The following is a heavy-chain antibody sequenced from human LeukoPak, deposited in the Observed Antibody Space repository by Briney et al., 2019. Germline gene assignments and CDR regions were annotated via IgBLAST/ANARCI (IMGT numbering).Heavy chain of an antibody. J-gene: IGHJ5*02. CDR2: IYSGGST. CDR1: GFTVSSNY. CDR3: AKDPGSSFGGNWFDP. V-gene: IGHV3-53*01. Sequence: GGFLRLSCAASGFTVSSNYVSWVRQAPGKGLEWVSVIYSGGSTYYADSVKGRFTISRDNSKNTLYLQMNSLRADDTAVYYCAKDPGSSFGGNWFDPWGQGTLVTVSS. D-gene: IGHD3-10*01.